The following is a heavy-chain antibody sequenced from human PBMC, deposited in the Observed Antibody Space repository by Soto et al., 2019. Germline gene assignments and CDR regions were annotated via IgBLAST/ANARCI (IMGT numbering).Heavy chain of an antibody. J-gene: IGHJ6*02. CDR2: IIPIFGTA. CDR3: ARDRFLEWLLPIHYYYYYGMDV. D-gene: IGHD3-3*01. V-gene: IGHV1-69*13. CDR1: GGTFSSYA. Sequence: SVKVSCKASGGTFSSYAISWVRQAPGQGLEWMGGIIPIFGTANYAQKFQGRVTITADESTSTAYMELSSLRSEDTAVYYCARDRFLEWLLPIHYYYYYGMDVWGQGTTVTVSS.